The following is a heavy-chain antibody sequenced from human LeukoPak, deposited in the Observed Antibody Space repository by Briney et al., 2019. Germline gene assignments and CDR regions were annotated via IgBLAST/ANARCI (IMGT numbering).Heavy chain of an antibody. CDR3: ARDELRGPGAFDI. CDR2: IIPIFGTA. V-gene: IGHV1-69*05. CDR1: GGTFSSYA. Sequence: SVKVSCKASGGTFSSYAISWVRQAPGQGLEWMGRIIPIFGTANYAQKFQGRVTITTDESTSTAYMELSSLRPEDTAVYYCARDELRGPGAFDIWGQGTMVTVSS. D-gene: IGHD1-26*01. J-gene: IGHJ3*02.